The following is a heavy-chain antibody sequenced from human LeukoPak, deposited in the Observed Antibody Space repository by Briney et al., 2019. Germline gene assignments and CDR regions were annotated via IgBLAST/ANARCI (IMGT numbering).Heavy chain of an antibody. J-gene: IGHJ6*03. CDR2: IYAGGNI. CDR1: GFTVKSNH. CDR3: ARDKQGGSYKDYYMDV. Sequence: GGALRLSCAATGFTVKSNHMSWVRQAPGKGLEWVGVIYAGGNIYYADSVMGRFNISRGNSKNTLYLQMHSLRPEDMAVYFCARDKQGGSYKDYYMDVWGKGATVTVSS. V-gene: IGHV3-53*01. D-gene: IGHD1-26*01.